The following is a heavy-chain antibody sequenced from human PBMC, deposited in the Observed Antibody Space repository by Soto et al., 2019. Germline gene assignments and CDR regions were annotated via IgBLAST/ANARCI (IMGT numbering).Heavy chain of an antibody. Sequence: EVQLLESGGGLVQPGGSLRLSCAASGFTFSNYAMSWXXXXXXXXLVWVSAIGGGCRSTYYADSVKGRFTISRDNXXXXXXXXXXXXXXXXXXXXXXXXXXXXXXIPDYWGQGTLVTVSS. CDR2: IGGGCRST. CDR1: GFTFSNYA. V-gene: IGHV3-23*01. CDR3: XXXXXXXXIPDY. J-gene: IGHJ4*02.